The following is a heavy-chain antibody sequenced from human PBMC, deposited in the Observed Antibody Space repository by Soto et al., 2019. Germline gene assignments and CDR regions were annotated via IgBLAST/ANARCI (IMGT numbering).Heavy chain of an antibody. CDR1: GGTFSSYA. J-gene: IGHJ6*02. V-gene: IGHV1-69*13. CDR2: IIPIFGTA. D-gene: IGHD1-26*01. CDR3: ARGAVEVGATARYYYYGMDV. Sequence: SVKVSCKASGGTFSSYAISWVRQAPGQGLEWMGGIIPIFGTANYAQKFQGRVTITADESTSTAYMELSSLRSEDTAVYYCARGAVEVGATARYYYYGMDVWGQGTTVTVSS.